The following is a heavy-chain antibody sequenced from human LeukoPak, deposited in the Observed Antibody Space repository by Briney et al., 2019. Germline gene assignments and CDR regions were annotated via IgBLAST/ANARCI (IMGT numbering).Heavy chain of an antibody. J-gene: IGHJ3*02. Sequence: GGSLRLSCAASGFTFSSYWMSWVRQAPGKGLEWVANRKQDGSEKYYVDSVKGRFTISRDNAKNSLYLQMNSLRAEDTAVYYCASWYYYDSSGYYLDAFDIWGQGTMVSVSS. V-gene: IGHV3-7*03. CDR2: RKQDGSEK. CDR1: GFTFSSYW. D-gene: IGHD3-22*01. CDR3: ASWYYYDSSGYYLDAFDI.